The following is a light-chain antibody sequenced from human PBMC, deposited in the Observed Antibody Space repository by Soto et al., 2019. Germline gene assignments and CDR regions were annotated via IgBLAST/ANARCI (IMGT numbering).Light chain of an antibody. J-gene: IGLJ3*02. V-gene: IGLV1-44*01. CDR2: TNN. Sequence: QSVLTQPPSASGTPGQRVTISCSGSSSNIGSNTVNWYQQLPGTAPKLLIYTNNQRPSGVPDRFSGSKSGTSASLAISGLQSDDEADYYCPAWDDSLNGWVFGGGTKLTVL. CDR1: SSNIGSNT. CDR3: PAWDDSLNGWV.